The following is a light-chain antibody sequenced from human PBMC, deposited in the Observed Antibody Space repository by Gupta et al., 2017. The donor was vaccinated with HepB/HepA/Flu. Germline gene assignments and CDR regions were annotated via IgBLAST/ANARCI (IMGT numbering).Light chain of an antibody. V-gene: IGLV10-54*01. CDR2: RNN. Sequence: QAGLTQPPSVANVLTQPATLPCTGTTNNGGNHGAAWLQHHQRHPTKLLAHRNNNRPAGISERFVASRAGNTASLTISGLQPEDEADYYCSAWDNSLSAWVFGGGTKLTVL. J-gene: IGLJ3*02. CDR3: SAWDNSLSAWV. CDR1: TNNGGNHG.